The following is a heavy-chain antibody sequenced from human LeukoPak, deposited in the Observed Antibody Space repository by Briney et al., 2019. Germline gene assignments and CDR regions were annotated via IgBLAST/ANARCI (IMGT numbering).Heavy chain of an antibody. CDR2: IYYSGST. CDR3: ARTTVSPRGRYFDY. V-gene: IGHV4-59*01. Sequence: SETLSLTCTVSGGSFSSYYWSWIRQPPGKGLEWIGSIYYSGSTDYNPSLKSRVTISVDTSKNQFSLKLSSVTAADTAVYYCARTTVSPRGRYFDYWGQGTLVTVSS. CDR1: GGSFSSYY. D-gene: IGHD4-17*01. J-gene: IGHJ4*02.